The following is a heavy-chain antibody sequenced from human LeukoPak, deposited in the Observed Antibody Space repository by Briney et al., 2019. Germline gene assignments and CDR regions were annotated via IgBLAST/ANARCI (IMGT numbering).Heavy chain of an antibody. D-gene: IGHD5-18*01. V-gene: IGHV4-59*11. CDR1: GGSISSHY. Sequence: PSETLSLTCTVSGGSISSHYWSWIRQPPGKGLERVAYIHYSGSTNYNPSLKSRVTISADTTKNQFSLRLTSVTAADTAVYYCARGLFSYGYHYYGLDVWGQGTTVTVSS. CDR2: IHYSGST. J-gene: IGHJ6*02. CDR3: ARGLFSYGYHYYGLDV.